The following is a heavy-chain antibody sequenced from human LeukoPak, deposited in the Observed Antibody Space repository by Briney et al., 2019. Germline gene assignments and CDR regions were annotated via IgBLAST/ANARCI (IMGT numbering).Heavy chain of an antibody. Sequence: GGSLRLSCAASGFTFSSYGMHWVRQAPGKGLEWVSAISGSGGSTYYADSVKGRFTISRDNSKNTLYLQMNSLRAEDTAVYYCAKDEIAAQLPFDYWGQGTLVTVSS. D-gene: IGHD6-6*01. CDR3: AKDEIAAQLPFDY. CDR1: GFTFSSYG. J-gene: IGHJ4*02. CDR2: ISGSGGST. V-gene: IGHV3-23*01.